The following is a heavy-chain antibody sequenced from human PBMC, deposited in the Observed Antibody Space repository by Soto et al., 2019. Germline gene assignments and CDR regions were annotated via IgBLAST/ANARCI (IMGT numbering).Heavy chain of an antibody. CDR3: ARVLPGGSHPYYFDY. J-gene: IGHJ4*02. CDR1: GGSISSYY. CDR2: IYYSGST. V-gene: IGHV4-59*01. D-gene: IGHD6-25*01. Sequence: SETLSLTCTVSGGSISSYYWSWIRQPPGKGLEWIGYIYYSGSTNYNPSLKSRVTISVDTSKNQFSLKLSSVTAADTAVYYCARVLPGGSHPYYFDYWGQGTLVTVSS.